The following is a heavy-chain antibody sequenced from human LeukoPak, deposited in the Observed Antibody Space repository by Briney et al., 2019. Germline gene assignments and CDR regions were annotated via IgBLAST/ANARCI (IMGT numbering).Heavy chain of an antibody. CDR2: ISAYNGNT. V-gene: IGHV1-18*01. J-gene: IGHJ5*02. CDR3: ARGGGLVPGTWFDP. D-gene: IGHD6-19*01. CDR1: GYTFTSYG. Sequence: ASVKVSCKTSGYTFTSYGISWVRQAPGQGLEWMGWISAYNGNTNCAQEVQGRVSMTTDTSTSTAYLELRSLRSDDTAVYYCARGGGLVPGTWFDPWGQGTLVTVSS.